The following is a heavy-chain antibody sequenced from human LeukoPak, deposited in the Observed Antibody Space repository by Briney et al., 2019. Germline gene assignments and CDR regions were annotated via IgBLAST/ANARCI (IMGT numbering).Heavy chain of an antibody. CDR2: ISSSSSYI. CDR1: GFTFSSYS. CDR3: LAPSGNWNYGGRLDY. D-gene: IGHD1-7*01. J-gene: IGHJ4*02. V-gene: IGHV3-21*01. Sequence: SGGSLRLSCAASGFTFSSYSMNWVRQAPGKGLEWVSSISSSSSYIYYADSVKGRFTISRDNAKNSLYLQMNSLRAEDTAVYYCLAPSGNWNYGGRLDYWGQGTLVTVSS.